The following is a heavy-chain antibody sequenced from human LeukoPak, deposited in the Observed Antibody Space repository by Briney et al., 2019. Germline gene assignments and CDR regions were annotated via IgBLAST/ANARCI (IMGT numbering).Heavy chain of an antibody. D-gene: IGHD1-26*01. CDR3: ARGSGGIVGATTADY. CDR2: INHSGST. Sequence: GSLRLSCAASGFTFSSYAMSWLRQPPGKGLEWIGEINHSGSTNYNPSLKSRVTISIDTSKNQFSLKLSSVTAADTAVYYCARGSGGIVGATTADYWGQGTLVTVSS. CDR1: GFTFSSYA. V-gene: IGHV4-34*01. J-gene: IGHJ4*02.